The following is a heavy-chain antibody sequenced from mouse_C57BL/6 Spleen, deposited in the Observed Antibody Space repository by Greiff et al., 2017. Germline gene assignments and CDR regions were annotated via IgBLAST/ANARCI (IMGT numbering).Heavy chain of an antibody. D-gene: IGHD1-1*01. Sequence: QVQLQQSGPGLVQPSQSLSITCTVSGFSLTSYGVHWVRQSPGKGLEWLGVIWSGGSTDYNAAFISRLSISKDNSKSQVFFKMNSLQADDTAIYYCARNDGYYGSSYWYFDVWSTGTTVTVSS. CDR1: GFSLTSYG. V-gene: IGHV2-2*01. CDR2: IWSGGST. J-gene: IGHJ1*03. CDR3: ARNDGYYGSSYWYFDV.